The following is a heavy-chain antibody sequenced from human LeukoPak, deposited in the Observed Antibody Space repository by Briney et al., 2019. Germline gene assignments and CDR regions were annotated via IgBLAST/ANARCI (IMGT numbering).Heavy chain of an antibody. CDR3: ARRGYYYYGMDV. CDR1: GHSFTSYW. CDR2: IDPSDSYT. J-gene: IGHJ6*02. V-gene: IGHV5-10-1*01. D-gene: IGHD3-10*01. Sequence: PGESLKISCKDSGHSFTSYWIGWVRQMPGKGLEWMGRIDPSDSYTNYSPSFQGHVTISVDKSISTAYLQWTSLKSSDSAMYYCARRGYYYYGMDVWGQGTTVTVSS.